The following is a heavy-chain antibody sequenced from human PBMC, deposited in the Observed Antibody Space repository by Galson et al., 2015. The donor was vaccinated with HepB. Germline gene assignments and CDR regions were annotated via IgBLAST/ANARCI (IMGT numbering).Heavy chain of an antibody. J-gene: IGHJ6*03. CDR3: ARDGGYCSSTSCSTPNYYYYYMDV. Sequence: SVKVSCKASGYTFTSYHMHWVRQAPGQGLEWMGIINPSGGSTSYAQKFQGRVTMTRDTSTSTVYMELSSLRSEDTAVYYCARDGGYCSSTSCSTPNYYYYYMDVWGKGTTVTVSS. CDR2: INPSGGST. V-gene: IGHV1-46*01. CDR1: GYTFTSYH. D-gene: IGHD2-2*01.